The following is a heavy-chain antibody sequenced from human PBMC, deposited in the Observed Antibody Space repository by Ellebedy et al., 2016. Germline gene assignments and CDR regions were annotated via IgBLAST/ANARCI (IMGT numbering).Heavy chain of an antibody. CDR2: IYYSGST. D-gene: IGHD5-18*01. CDR3: ARGARGFTYGLVY. J-gene: IGHJ4*02. Sequence: SETLSLTCNVSGGSISSYYWNWIRQPPGKGLEWIGYIYYSGSTKYIPSLKSRATISVDTSKNQFSLKLTSVTAADTAIYYCARGARGFTYGLVYWGQGALVTVSS. V-gene: IGHV4-59*01. CDR1: GGSISSYY.